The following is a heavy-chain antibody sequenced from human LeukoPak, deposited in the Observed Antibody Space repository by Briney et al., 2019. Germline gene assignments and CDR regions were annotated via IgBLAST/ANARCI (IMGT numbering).Heavy chain of an antibody. D-gene: IGHD3-22*01. Sequence: GGSLRLSCAASGFTFSSYGIHWVRQAPGKGLEWVAFIRYDGSNKYYADSVKGRFTISRDNSKNTLYLQMNSLRAEDTAVYYCAKGTSGYGEYFQHWGQGTLVTVSS. CDR1: GFTFSSYG. CDR3: AKGTSGYGEYFQH. CDR2: IRYDGSNK. J-gene: IGHJ1*01. V-gene: IGHV3-30*02.